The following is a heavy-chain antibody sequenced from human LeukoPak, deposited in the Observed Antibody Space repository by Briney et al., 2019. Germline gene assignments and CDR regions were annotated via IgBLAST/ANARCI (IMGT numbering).Heavy chain of an antibody. J-gene: IGHJ4*02. D-gene: IGHD3-22*01. Sequence: GGSLRLSCAASGFTSSTYSIHWVRQAPGKGLEWVSSIDSSSSYIYYADSAKGRFTISRDNPKNSLYLQMSSLRAEDTAVYYCAREAYDTRDFDYWGQGTLVTVSS. V-gene: IGHV3-21*01. CDR3: AREAYDTRDFDY. CDR2: IDSSSSYI. CDR1: GFTSSTYS.